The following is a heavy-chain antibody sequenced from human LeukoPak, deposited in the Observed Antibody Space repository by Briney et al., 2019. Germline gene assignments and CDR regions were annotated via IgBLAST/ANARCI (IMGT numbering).Heavy chain of an antibody. CDR1: GYTFTSYY. J-gene: IGHJ1*01. CDR3: AKAAAAGTRRVYFQH. Sequence: ASVKVSCKASGYTFTSYYMHWVRQAPGQGLEWMGIINPSGGSTSYAQKFQGRVTMTRDMSTSTVYMELSSLRSEDTAVYYCAKAAAAGTRRVYFQHWGQGTLVTVSS. CDR2: INPSGGST. D-gene: IGHD6-13*01. V-gene: IGHV1-46*01.